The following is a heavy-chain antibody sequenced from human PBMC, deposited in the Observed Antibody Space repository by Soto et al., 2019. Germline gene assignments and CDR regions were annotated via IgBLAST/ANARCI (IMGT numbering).Heavy chain of an antibody. V-gene: IGHV1-69*02. CDR3: ARNPYYYDSSGSPAWFDP. CDR1: GGTFSSYT. J-gene: IGHJ5*02. D-gene: IGHD3-22*01. CDR2: IIPILGIA. Sequence: ASVKVSCKASGGTFSSYTISWVRQAPGQGLEWMGRIIPILGIANYAQKFQGRVTITADKSTSTAYMGLSSLRSEDTAVYYCARNPYYYDSSGSPAWFDPWGQGTLVNVSS.